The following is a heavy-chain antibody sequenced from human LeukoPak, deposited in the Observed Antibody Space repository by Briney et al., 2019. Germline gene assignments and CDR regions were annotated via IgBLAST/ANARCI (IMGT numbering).Heavy chain of an antibody. Sequence: GGSLRLSCAASGFTFSTYAMNWVRQAPGEGLEWVSSIGGSSTSLYYADSVKGRFTISRDNGQNSLYLQMNSLRAEDTAVYYCARREPQGCSGTSCFAGPVGHWGQGTLVTVSS. CDR1: GFTFSTYA. CDR2: IGGSSTSL. J-gene: IGHJ4*02. V-gene: IGHV3-21*06. CDR3: ARREPQGCSGTSCFAGPVGH. D-gene: IGHD2-2*01.